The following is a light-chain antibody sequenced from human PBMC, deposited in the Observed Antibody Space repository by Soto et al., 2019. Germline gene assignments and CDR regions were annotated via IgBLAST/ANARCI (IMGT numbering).Light chain of an antibody. V-gene: IGKV3-20*01. CDR2: GAS. CDR1: QSVSSSN. J-gene: IGKJ4*01. Sequence: IVLTQSPGTLSLSPWERATLFCRASQSVSSSNLAWYQQKPGQAPRLLIYGASSRATGIPDRFSGSGSATDFTLTISRLEPEDFAVYYCQQYGSSTLTFGGGTKVDIK. CDR3: QQYGSSTLT.